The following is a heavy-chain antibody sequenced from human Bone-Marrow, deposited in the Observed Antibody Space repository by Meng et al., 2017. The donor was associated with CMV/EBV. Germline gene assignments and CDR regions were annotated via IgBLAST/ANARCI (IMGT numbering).Heavy chain of an antibody. D-gene: IGHD4-17*01. CDR2: VRSKAYGGTT. V-gene: IGHV3-49*04. Sequence: GGSLRLSCTASGFTFGDYAMSWVRQAPGKGLEWVGFVRSKAYGGTTEYAASVKGRFTTSRDDSKSIAYLQMNSLKTEDTAVYYCTRDRTEYFDYWGQGTLVTVSS. J-gene: IGHJ4*02. CDR1: GFTFGDYA. CDR3: TRDRTEYFDY.